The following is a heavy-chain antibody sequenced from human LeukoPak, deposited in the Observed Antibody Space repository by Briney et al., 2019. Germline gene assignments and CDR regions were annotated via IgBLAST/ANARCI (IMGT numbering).Heavy chain of an antibody. Sequence: YPGGSLRLPCAASGFTFSSYWMSWVRQAPGKGLEWVANIKQDGSEKYYVDSVKGRFTISRDNAKNSLYLQMNSLRSEDTAVYYCARVEWELLLGAFDIWGQGTMVTVSS. CDR1: GFTFSSYW. J-gene: IGHJ3*02. V-gene: IGHV3-7*03. CDR3: ARVEWELLLGAFDI. D-gene: IGHD1-26*01. CDR2: IKQDGSEK.